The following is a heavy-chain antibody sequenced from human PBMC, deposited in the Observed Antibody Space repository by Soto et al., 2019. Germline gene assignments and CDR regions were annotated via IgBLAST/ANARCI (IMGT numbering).Heavy chain of an antibody. CDR3: ATYYDSSGPTFDY. V-gene: IGHV4-30-4*01. D-gene: IGHD3-22*01. Sequence: SETLSLTCTVSGGSISSGDHYWSWVRQPPGKGLESIGYIYYSGTTYYNPSLKSRLTISVDTSKNQFSLKLSSVTAADTAVYYCATYYDSSGPTFDYWGQGALVTVSS. J-gene: IGHJ4*02. CDR2: IYYSGTT. CDR1: GGSISSGDHY.